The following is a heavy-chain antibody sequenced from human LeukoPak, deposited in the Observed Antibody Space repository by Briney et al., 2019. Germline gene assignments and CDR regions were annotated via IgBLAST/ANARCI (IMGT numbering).Heavy chain of an antibody. CDR1: GYTFTGYY. Sequence: AASVTVSCKASGYTFTGYYMHWVRQAPGQGLEWMGWINPNSGGKNYAQKFQGRVTMTRDTSISTAYMELSRLRSDDTAVYYCARNPRPYYDFTNWFDPWGQGTLVTVSS. CDR3: ARNPRPYYDFTNWFDP. J-gene: IGHJ5*02. CDR2: INPNSGGK. D-gene: IGHD3-3*01. V-gene: IGHV1-2*02.